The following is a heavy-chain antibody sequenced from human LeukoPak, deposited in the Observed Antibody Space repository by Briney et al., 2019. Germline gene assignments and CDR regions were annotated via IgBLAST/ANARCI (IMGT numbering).Heavy chain of an antibody. Sequence: VASVKVSCKASGYTFTSYAFSWVRQAPGQGLEWMGWISAYNGNTKYAQKFQGRVTMTTDTSTSTAYMEVRSLRSDDTAVYYCARERSSSWYYFEYWGQGALVTVSS. CDR2: ISAYNGNT. J-gene: IGHJ4*02. D-gene: IGHD6-13*01. V-gene: IGHV1-18*01. CDR3: ARERSSSWYYFEY. CDR1: GYTFTSYA.